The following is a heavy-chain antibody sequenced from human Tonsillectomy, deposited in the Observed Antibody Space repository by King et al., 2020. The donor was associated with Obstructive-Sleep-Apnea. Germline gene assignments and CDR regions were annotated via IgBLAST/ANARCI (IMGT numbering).Heavy chain of an antibody. CDR3: ARDSSWVFDF. D-gene: IGHD3-16*01. Sequence: VQLVESGGGLVQPGGALRLSCAASRFSFSQYSFNLVRQAPGKGGEWVLYIAPLIDTYYSDSVKGRFTNSRENAKKPVYLHSNDLRAEDTAVYYCARDSSWVFDFWGQGTLVTVSS. J-gene: IGHJ4*02. V-gene: IGHV3-48*04. CDR1: RFSFSQYS. CDR2: IAPLIDT.